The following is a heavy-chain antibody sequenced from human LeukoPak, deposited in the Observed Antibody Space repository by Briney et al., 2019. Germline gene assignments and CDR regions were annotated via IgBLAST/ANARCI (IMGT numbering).Heavy chain of an antibody. J-gene: IGHJ3*02. CDR3: ARPLRDGYNFDAFDI. Sequence: GGSLRLSCAASGFTFSSYWMSWGRQAPGKGLEWVANIKQDGSEKYYVDSVKGRFTISRDNAKNSLYLQMNSLRAEDMAVYYCARPLRDGYNFDAFDIWGQGTMDIVSS. CDR1: GFTFSSYW. D-gene: IGHD5-24*01. CDR2: IKQDGSEK. V-gene: IGHV3-7*05.